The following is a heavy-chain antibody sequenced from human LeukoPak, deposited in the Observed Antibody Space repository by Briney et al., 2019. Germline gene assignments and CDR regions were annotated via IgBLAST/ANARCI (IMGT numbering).Heavy chain of an antibody. Sequence: GGSLRLSCAASGFTFSSYWMSWVRQAPGKGLEWVANIKQDGSEKYYVDSVKGRFTISRDNAKNSLYLQMNSLRAEDTAVYYCARELLLWFGELRSLDYWGQGTLVTVSS. J-gene: IGHJ4*02. CDR2: IKQDGSEK. CDR1: GFTFSSYW. CDR3: ARELLLWFGELRSLDY. D-gene: IGHD3-10*01. V-gene: IGHV3-7*01.